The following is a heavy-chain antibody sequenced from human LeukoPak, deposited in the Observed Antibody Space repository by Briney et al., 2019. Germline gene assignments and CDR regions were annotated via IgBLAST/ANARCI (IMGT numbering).Heavy chain of an antibody. Sequence: GGSLRLSCAASGFTFSSYGMHWVRQAPGKGLEWVAVISYDGSNGYYADSVKGRFTISRDNSKNTLYLQMNSLRAEDTAVYYCAKDADRYCSSTSCHSPFDCRGQGTLVTVSS. D-gene: IGHD2-2*01. CDR3: AKDADRYCSSTSCHSPFDC. CDR1: GFTFSSYG. CDR2: ISYDGSNG. J-gene: IGHJ4*02. V-gene: IGHV3-30*18.